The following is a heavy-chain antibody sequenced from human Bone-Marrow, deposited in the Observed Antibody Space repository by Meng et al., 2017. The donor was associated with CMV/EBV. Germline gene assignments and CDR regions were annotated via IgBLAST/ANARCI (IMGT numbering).Heavy chain of an antibody. CDR3: ARDAAPDIVGVIDP. J-gene: IGHJ5*02. CDR1: GFTFSSYG. CDR2: IWYDGSNN. Sequence: GESLMTSCAASGFTFSSYGMHWGRQAPGKGLGWVAVIWYDGSNNHYADSVKGRFTISRDNSKNTLYLQMNSMRAEDTAVYYCARDAAPDIVGVIDPWGQGTLVTVPS. V-gene: IGHV3-33*01. D-gene: IGHD2-15*01.